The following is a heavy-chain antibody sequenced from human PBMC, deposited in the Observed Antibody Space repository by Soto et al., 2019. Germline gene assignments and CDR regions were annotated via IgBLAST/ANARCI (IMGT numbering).Heavy chain of an antibody. CDR2: ISYDGSNK. J-gene: IGHJ6*02. CDR1: GFTFSSYA. V-gene: IGHV3-30-3*01. CDR3: AKGGVSRFLEWLNSNYYYYYGMDV. D-gene: IGHD3-3*01. Sequence: GGSLRLSCAASGFTFSSYAMHWVRQAPGKGLEWVAVISYDGSNKYYADSVKGRFTISRDNSKNTPYLQMNSLRAEDTAVYYCAKGGVSRFLEWLNSNYYYYYGMDVWGQGTTVTVSS.